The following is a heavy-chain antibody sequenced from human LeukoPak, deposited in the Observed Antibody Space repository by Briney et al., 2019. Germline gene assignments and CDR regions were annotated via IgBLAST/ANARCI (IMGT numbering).Heavy chain of an antibody. V-gene: IGHV1-2*02. J-gene: IGHJ4*02. Sequence: ASVRVSCKASGYTFTGYYMHWVRQAPGQGLEWMGWINPNSGGTNYAQKFQGRVTMTRDTSISTAYMELSRLRSDDTAVYYCASPSSGWYYFDYWGQGTLVTVSS. CDR2: INPNSGGT. D-gene: IGHD6-19*01. CDR3: ASPSSGWYYFDY. CDR1: GYTFTGYY.